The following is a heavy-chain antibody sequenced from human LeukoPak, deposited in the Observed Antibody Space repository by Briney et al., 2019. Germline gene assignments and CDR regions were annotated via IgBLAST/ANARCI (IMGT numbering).Heavy chain of an antibody. V-gene: IGHV1-69*13. CDR1: GGTFSSYA. Sequence: ASVKVSCKASGGTFSSYAISWARQAPGQGLEWMGGIIPIFGTANYAQKFQGRVTITADESTSTAYMELSSLRSEDTAVYYCARGADSSGQRDYYYYYGMDVWGQGTTVTVSS. CDR3: ARGADSSGQRDYYYYYGMDV. J-gene: IGHJ6*02. CDR2: IIPIFGTA. D-gene: IGHD3-22*01.